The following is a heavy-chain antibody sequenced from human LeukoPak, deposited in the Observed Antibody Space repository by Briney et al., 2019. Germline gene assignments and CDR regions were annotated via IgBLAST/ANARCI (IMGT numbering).Heavy chain of an antibody. V-gene: IGHV4-4*07. Sequence: SETLSLTCTVSGGSISSYYWSWIRQPAGKGLECIGRIYTSGSTNYNPSLKSRVTMSVDTSKNQFSLKLSSVTAADTAVYYFAREQTYYDGSGYYYAYFDYWGQGTLVTVSS. CDR1: GGSISSYY. CDR3: AREQTYYDGSGYYYAYFDY. J-gene: IGHJ4*02. D-gene: IGHD3-22*01. CDR2: IYTSGST.